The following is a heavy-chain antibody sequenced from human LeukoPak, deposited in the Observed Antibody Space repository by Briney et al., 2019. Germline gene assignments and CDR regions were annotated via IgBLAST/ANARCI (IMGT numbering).Heavy chain of an antibody. CDR1: GFTFDRFA. CDR3: ATNAFDI. V-gene: IGHV3-23*01. Sequence: GGSLRPSCAASGFTFDRFAMSWVRQAPGKGLEWVSAISGLAGSTYYADSVKGRFTISRDNSKNTLYLQMNSLRAEDTAVYYCATNAFDIWGQGTMVTVSS. J-gene: IGHJ3*02. CDR2: ISGLAGST.